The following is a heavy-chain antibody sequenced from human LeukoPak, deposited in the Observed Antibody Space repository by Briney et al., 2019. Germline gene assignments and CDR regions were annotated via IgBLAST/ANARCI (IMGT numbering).Heavy chain of an antibody. CDR1: GFTFSSYN. CDR2: ISSSSSTI. D-gene: IGHD3-16*01. V-gene: IGHV3-48*01. J-gene: IGHJ4*02. CDR3: ARQDYDYVWGSYLYYFDY. Sequence: GGSLRLSCAASGFTFSSYNMNWVRQAPGKGLEWVSYISSSSSTIYYADSVKGRFTTSRDSAKNSLYLQMNSLRAEDTAVYYCARQDYDYVWGSYLYYFDYWGQGTLVTVSS.